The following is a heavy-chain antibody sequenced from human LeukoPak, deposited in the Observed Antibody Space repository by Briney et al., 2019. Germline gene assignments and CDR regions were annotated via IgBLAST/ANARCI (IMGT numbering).Heavy chain of an antibody. V-gene: IGHV1-69*05. CDR3: ASRSDWGSLYYYYMDV. CDR1: GGTFSSYA. J-gene: IGHJ6*03. CDR2: VIPIFGTA. D-gene: IGHD7-27*01. Sequence: SVKVSCKASGGTFSSYAISWVRQAPGQGLEWMGGVIPIFGTANYAQKFQGRVTITTDESTSTAYMELSSLRSEDTAVYYCASRSDWGSLYYYYMDVWGKGTTVTVSS.